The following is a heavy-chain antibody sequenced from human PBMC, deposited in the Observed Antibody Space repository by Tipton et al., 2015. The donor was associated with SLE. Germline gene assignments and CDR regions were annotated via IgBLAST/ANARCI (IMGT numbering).Heavy chain of an antibody. V-gene: IGHV3-30-3*01. D-gene: IGHD6-13*01. CDR3: ARQRAAAGHFDY. J-gene: IGHJ4*02. Sequence: SLRLSCAASGFTFSSYAMHWVRQAPGKGLEWVAVISYDGSNKYYADSVKGRFTISRDNSKNTLYLQMNSLRAEDTAVYYCARQRAAAGHFDYWGQGTLVTVSS. CDR2: ISYDGSNK. CDR1: GFTFSSYA.